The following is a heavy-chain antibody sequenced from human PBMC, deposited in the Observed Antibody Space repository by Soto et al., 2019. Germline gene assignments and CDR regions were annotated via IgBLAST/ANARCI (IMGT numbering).Heavy chain of an antibody. J-gene: IGHJ4*02. Sequence: GGSLRLSCAASGFTFSSYAMSWVRQAPGKGLEWVSAISGSGGSTYYADSVKGRFTISRDNSKNTLYLQMNSLRAEDTAVYYLAKDLTIAARPRTFDYWGQGTLVTVSS. D-gene: IGHD6-6*01. V-gene: IGHV3-23*01. CDR2: ISGSGGST. CDR3: AKDLTIAARPRTFDY. CDR1: GFTFSSYA.